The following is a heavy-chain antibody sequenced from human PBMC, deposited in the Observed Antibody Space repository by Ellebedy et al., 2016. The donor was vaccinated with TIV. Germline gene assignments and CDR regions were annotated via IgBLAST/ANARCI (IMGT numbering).Heavy chain of an antibody. J-gene: IGHJ4*02. V-gene: IGHV3-23*01. CDR3: AKLYPAHQKMSSGSYYDY. CDR2: ISGSDGST. Sequence: PGGSLRLSCAASGFTFSSYAMSWVRQAPGKGLEWVSAISGSDGSTSYADSVKGRFTISRDNSKNTLYLQMNSLRAEDTAVYYCAKLYPAHQKMSSGSYYDYWGQGTLVTVSS. D-gene: IGHD1-26*01. CDR1: GFTFSSYA.